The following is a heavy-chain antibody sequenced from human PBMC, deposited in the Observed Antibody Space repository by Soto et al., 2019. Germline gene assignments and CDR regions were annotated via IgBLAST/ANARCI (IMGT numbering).Heavy chain of an antibody. CDR1: GGTFSSYA. D-gene: IGHD2-2*01. CDR2: IIPGTA. Sequence: QVQLVQSGAEVKKPGSSVKVSCKASGGTFSSYAISWVRQAPGQGLEWMGGIIPGTANYAQKFQGRVTITADESTSTAYMELSSLRSEDTAVYYCARSQGSSTSLEIYYYYYYGMDVWGQGPRSPSP. CDR3: ARSQGSSTSLEIYYYYYYGMDV. V-gene: IGHV1-69*01. J-gene: IGHJ6*02.